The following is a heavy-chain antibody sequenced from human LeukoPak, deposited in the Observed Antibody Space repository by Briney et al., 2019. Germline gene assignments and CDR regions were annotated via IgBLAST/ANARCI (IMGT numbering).Heavy chain of an antibody. CDR3: ARGGLITMVRGVTANDAFDI. CDR1: GYTFTSYA. CDR2: INAGNGNT. J-gene: IGHJ3*02. V-gene: IGHV1-3*01. D-gene: IGHD3-10*01. Sequence: ASVKVSCKASGYTFTSYAMHWVRQAPGQRLEWMGWINAGNGNTKYSQKFQGRVTITRDTSASTAYMELSSLRSEDTAVYYCARGGLITMVRGVTANDAFDIWGQGTMVTVSS.